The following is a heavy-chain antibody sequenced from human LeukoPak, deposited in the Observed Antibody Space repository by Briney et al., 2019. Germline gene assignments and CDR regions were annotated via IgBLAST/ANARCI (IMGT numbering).Heavy chain of an antibody. D-gene: IGHD3-10*01. V-gene: IGHV4-39*01. CDR3: ARGTMVLSFDY. J-gene: IGHJ4*02. Sequence: SETLSLPCTVSGGSISSSSYYWGWIRQPPGKGLEWIGSIYYSGGTYYNPSLKSRVTISVDTSKNQFSLKLSSVTAADTAVYYCARGTMVLSFDYWGQGTLVTVSS. CDR2: IYYSGGT. CDR1: GGSISSSSYY.